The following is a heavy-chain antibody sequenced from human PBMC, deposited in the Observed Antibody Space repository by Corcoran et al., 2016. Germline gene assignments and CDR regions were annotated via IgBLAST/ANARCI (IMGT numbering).Heavy chain of an antibody. CDR3: ASGSPLRYVDWLPPPF. CDR2: INPSGGST. CDR1: GYTFTSYY. V-gene: IGHV1-46*01. J-gene: IGHJ4*02. Sequence: QVQLVQSGAEVKKPGASVKVSCKASGYTFTSYYMHWVRQAPGQGLEWMGIINPSGGSTSYAQKFQGRVTMTRDTSTSTVYMELSSLRSEDTAVYYCASGSPLRYVDWLPPPFWGQGTLVTVSS. D-gene: IGHD3-9*01.